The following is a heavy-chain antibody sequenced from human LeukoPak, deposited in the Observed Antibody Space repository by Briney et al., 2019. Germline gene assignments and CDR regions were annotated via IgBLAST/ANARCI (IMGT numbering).Heavy chain of an antibody. Sequence: GGSLRLSCAASGFTFSSYWMNWVRQAPGKGLEWVANIKQDGSEKNYVDSVKGRFTISRDNAKNSLYLQMNSLRAEDTAVYYCARTYYYYYMDVWGKGTTVTISS. CDR1: GFTFSSYW. CDR3: ARTYYYYYMDV. CDR2: IKQDGSEK. V-gene: IGHV3-7*01. J-gene: IGHJ6*03.